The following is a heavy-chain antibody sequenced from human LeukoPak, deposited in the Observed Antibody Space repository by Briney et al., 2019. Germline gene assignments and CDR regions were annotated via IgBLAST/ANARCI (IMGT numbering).Heavy chain of an antibody. CDR2: ISYDGSNE. D-gene: IGHD3-10*01. J-gene: IGHJ4*02. CDR3: ARAMVRGVITPIDY. CDR1: GFTFSSYG. Sequence: PGRSLRLSCAASGFTFSSYGMHWVRQAPGKGLERVAVISYDGSNEYYADSVKGRFTISRDNSKSTLYLQMNSLRAEDTAVYYCARAMVRGVITPIDYWGQGTLVTVSS. V-gene: IGHV3-30*04.